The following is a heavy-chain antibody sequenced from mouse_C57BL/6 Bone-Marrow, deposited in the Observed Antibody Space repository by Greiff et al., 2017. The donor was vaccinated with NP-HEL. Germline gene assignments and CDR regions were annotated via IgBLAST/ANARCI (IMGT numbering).Heavy chain of an antibody. CDR1: GYTFTDYY. D-gene: IGHD1-1*01. Sequence: EVQLQQSGPELVKPGASVKITCKASGYTFTDYYMNWVKQSHGKSLEWIGDINPNNGGTSYNQKFKGKATLTVDKSSSTTYMELRSLASEDSAVDYCARYGSRRDFDYWGQGTTLTVSA. CDR2: INPNNGGT. J-gene: IGHJ2*01. V-gene: IGHV1-26*01. CDR3: ARYGSRRDFDY.